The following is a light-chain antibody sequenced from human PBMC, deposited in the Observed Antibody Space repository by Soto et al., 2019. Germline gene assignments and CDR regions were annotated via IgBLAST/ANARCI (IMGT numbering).Light chain of an antibody. Sequence: EIVLTQSPGPLPLSPGERATLSCRASQSVTSSYLAWYQQKPGQAPRLLIYGASSRATGIPDRFSGSGSGTDFTLTINRLEPEDFAVYYCEQYDKSITFGGGTKVEIK. CDR3: EQYDKSIT. V-gene: IGKV3-20*01. CDR2: GAS. CDR1: QSVTSSY. J-gene: IGKJ4*01.